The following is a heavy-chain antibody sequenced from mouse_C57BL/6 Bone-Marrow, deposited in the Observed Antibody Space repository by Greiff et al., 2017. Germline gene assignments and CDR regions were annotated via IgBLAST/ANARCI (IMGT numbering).Heavy chain of an antibody. CDR2: INPSTGGT. J-gene: IGHJ3*01. CDR1: GYSFTGYY. CDR3: ARRGWLRQAWFAY. Sequence: VQLKESGPELVKPGASVKISCKASGYSFTGYYMNWVKQSPEKSLEWIGEINPSTGGTTYNQKFKAKATLTVDKSSSTAYMQLKSLTSEDSAVYYCARRGWLRQAWFAYWGQGTLVTVSA. D-gene: IGHD2-2*01. V-gene: IGHV1-42*01.